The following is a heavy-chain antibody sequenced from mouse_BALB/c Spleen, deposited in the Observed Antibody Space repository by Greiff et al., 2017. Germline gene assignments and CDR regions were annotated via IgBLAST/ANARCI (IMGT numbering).Heavy chain of an antibody. J-gene: IGHJ4*01. D-gene: IGHD2-14*01. V-gene: IGHV1S56*01. CDR1: GYTFTSYY. CDR2: IYPGNVNT. CDR3: ARVRDRYDGGVYAMDY. Sequence: VKLLESGPELVKPGASVRISCKASGYTFTSYYIHWVKQRPGQGLEWIGWIYPGNVNTKYNEKFKGKATLTADKSSSTAYMQLSSLTSEDSAVYFCARVRDRYDGGVYAMDYWGQGTSVTVSS.